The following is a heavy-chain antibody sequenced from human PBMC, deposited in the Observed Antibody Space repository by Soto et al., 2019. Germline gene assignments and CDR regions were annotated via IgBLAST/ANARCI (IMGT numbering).Heavy chain of an antibody. D-gene: IGHD6-13*01. CDR2: IGTAGDT. J-gene: IGHJ4*02. CDR1: GFTFSSYD. V-gene: IGHV3-13*01. CDR3: ARGSLGFASGYSSSWYADY. Sequence: GGSLRLSCAASGFTFSSYDMHWVRQATGKGLEWVSAIGTAGDTYYPGSVKGRFTISRENAKNSLYLQMNSLRAEDTAVYYCARGSLGFASGYSSSWYADYWGQGTLVTVSS.